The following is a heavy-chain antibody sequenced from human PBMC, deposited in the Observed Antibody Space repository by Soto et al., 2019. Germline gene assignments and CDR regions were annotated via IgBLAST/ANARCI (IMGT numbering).Heavy chain of an antibody. Sequence: EVQMVEAGGGLVKPGGSLRLSGEVSGFSFSNYRMKWVRQAPGKGLEWVSSISGSSSFIYYAESVKGRFTISRDNAKNSLYLQMNSLIVEDTAVYYCARELFDSWGQGTLVTVSS. CDR1: GFSFSNYR. CDR2: ISGSSSFI. V-gene: IGHV3-21*01. J-gene: IGHJ4*02. CDR3: ARELFDS.